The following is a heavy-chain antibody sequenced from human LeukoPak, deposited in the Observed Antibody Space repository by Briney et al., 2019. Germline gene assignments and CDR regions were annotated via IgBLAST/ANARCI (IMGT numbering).Heavy chain of an antibody. CDR3: ARWGGDYGLDY. J-gene: IGHJ4*02. V-gene: IGHV4-59*08. D-gene: IGHD2-21*02. Sequence: PSETLSLTCTVSGGSISSYYWSWIRQPPGKGLEWIGYIYYSGSTNYNPSLKSRVTISVDTSKNQFPLKLSSVTAADTAVYYCARWGGDYGLDYWGQGTLVTVSS. CDR2: IYYSGST. CDR1: GGSISSYY.